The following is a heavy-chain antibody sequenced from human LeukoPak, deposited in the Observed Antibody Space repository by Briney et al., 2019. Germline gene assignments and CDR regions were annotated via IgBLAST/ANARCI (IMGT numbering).Heavy chain of an antibody. J-gene: IGHJ4*02. CDR1: GDSISNYY. CDR3: ARATVTQFRPFDY. V-gene: IGHV4-59*12. CDR2: IYYTGST. D-gene: IGHD4-11*01. Sequence: SETLSLTCTVSGDSISNYYWSWIRQPPGEGLEWIGYIYYTGSTNYNPSLKSRVTISVDTSKNQFSLKLSSVTAADTAVYYCARATVTQFRPFDYWGQGTLSPSPQ.